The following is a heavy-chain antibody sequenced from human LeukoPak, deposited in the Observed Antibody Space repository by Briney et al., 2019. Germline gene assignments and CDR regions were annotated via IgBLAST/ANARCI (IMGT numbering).Heavy chain of an antibody. D-gene: IGHD2-2*01. V-gene: IGHV1-2*06. CDR1: GYTFTGYH. Sequence: KVSCKASGYTFTGYHMHWVRQAPGQGLEWMGRINPNSGDTNYAQKFQGRVTMTRDTSISTAYMELSRLRSDDTAVYYCARDYCSSTSCLFDYWGQGTLVTVSS. CDR3: ARDYCSSTSCLFDY. CDR2: INPNSGDT. J-gene: IGHJ4*02.